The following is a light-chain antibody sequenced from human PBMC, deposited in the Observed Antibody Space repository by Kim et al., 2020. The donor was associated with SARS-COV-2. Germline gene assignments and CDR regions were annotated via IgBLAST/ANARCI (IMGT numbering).Light chain of an antibody. V-gene: IGLV2-18*02. CDR1: SSDFGRYNR. CDR3: SSYTTSNTID. Sequence: QSALTQPPPVSGSSGQSVIISCTGTSSDFGRYNRVSWYQQPPGTAPKLIIYEVTNRPSGVPDRFSGSKSGNTASLTISGLQAEYGADYFCSSYTTSNTIDFGTGTKVTVL. J-gene: IGLJ1*01. CDR2: EVT.